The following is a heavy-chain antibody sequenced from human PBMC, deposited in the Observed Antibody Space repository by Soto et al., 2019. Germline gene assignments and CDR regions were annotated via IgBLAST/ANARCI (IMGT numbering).Heavy chain of an antibody. CDR3: ARSPYYYDSSNYYGY. CDR2: ISSSSTTI. J-gene: IGHJ4*02. D-gene: IGHD3-22*01. V-gene: IGHV3-48*02. Sequence: EVQLVESGGGLVQPGGSLRLSCAASGFTFSSYGMNWVRQAPGKGLEWVSYISSSSTTIYYADSVKGRVTIFRDNAKNSLYLQLNSLRDEDTAVYYCARSPYYYDSSNYYGYWGQGTLVTVSS. CDR1: GFTFSSYG.